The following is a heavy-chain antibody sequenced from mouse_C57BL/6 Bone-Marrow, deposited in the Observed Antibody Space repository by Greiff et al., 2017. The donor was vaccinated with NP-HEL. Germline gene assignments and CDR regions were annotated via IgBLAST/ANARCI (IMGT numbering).Heavy chain of an antibody. D-gene: IGHD1-1*01. CDR2: IWTGGGT. CDR1: GFSLTSYA. CDR3: ARNCYGSSHWYFDV. J-gene: IGHJ1*03. Sequence: GKLVESGRGRGGGGESLSITCTVSGFSLTSYAISWVRQPPGKGLEWLGVIWTGGGTNYNSALKSRLSISKDKSKSQVFLKMNSLQTDDTARYYCARNCYGSSHWYFDVWGTGTTVTVSS. V-gene: IGHV2-9-1*01.